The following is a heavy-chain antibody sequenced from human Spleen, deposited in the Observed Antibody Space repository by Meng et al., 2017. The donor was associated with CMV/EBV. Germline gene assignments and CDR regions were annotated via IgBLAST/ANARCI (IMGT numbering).Heavy chain of an antibody. CDR3: ARGYSYGYSIDY. D-gene: IGHD5-18*01. V-gene: IGHV3-53*01. Sequence: GESLKISCAASGFTFDGYAMHWVRQAPGKGLEWVSVIYGGGRTYYGDSVKDRFIVSRDSSTDTLYLEMNSLRAEDTAVYYCARGYSYGYSIDYWGQGILVTVSS. CDR2: IYGGGRT. CDR1: GFTFDGYA. J-gene: IGHJ4*02.